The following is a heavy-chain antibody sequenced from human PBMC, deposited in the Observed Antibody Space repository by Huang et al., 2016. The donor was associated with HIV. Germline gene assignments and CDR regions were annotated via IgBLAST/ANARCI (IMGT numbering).Heavy chain of an antibody. CDR1: GFIFNDFG. CDR2: VRSSAFGGAS. J-gene: IGHJ6*03. Sequence: VESGGDAVQSGRSLRLSCRGSGFIFNDFGINWFRQAPRKGLEGIGCVRSSAFGGASKSAPSVKDRFSVARDEAKNVAFLQMENLQVDDTAVYYCSPTGDDYFYYYMDVWGNGTTVIVS. D-gene: IGHD4-17*01. CDR3: SPTGDDYFYYYMDV. V-gene: IGHV3-49*03.